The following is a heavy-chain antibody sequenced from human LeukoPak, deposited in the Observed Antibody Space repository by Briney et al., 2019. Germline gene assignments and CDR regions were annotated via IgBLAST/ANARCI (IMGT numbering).Heavy chain of an antibody. Sequence: ASVKVSCKASGYTFTSYGISWVRQAPGQGLEWMGWISTYNGNTKYTQKLQGRVTMTTDTSTSTAYMELRSLGSDDTAFYYCARDRPFDYWGQGTLVTVSS. CDR1: GYTFTSYG. CDR3: ARDRPFDY. J-gene: IGHJ4*01. CDR2: ISTYNGNT. V-gene: IGHV1-18*01.